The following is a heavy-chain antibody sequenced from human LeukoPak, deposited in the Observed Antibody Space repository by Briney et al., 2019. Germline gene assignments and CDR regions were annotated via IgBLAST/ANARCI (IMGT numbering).Heavy chain of an antibody. D-gene: IGHD1-26*01. V-gene: IGHV3-49*04. CDR2: IRGKASGGTT. Sequence: PGGSLRLSCTGSGFTFGDYAMSWVRQAPGKGLEWVGLIRGKASGGTTEYAASVKGRFTISRDDSTRVAYLQMNSLKIEDTAVYYCTREWELLGPDAFDIWGQGTMVTVSS. J-gene: IGHJ3*02. CDR1: GFTFGDYA. CDR3: TREWELLGPDAFDI.